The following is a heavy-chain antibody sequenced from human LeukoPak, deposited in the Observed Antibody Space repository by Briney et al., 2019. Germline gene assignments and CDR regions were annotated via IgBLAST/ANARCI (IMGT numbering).Heavy chain of an antibody. CDR2: ISYDGSNK. CDR1: GFTFSSYA. J-gene: IGHJ1*01. Sequence: GGSLRLSCAASGFTFSSYAMHWVRQAPGKGLEWVAVISYDGSNKYYADSVKGRFTISRDNSKNTLYLQMNSLRAEDTAVYYCARGPSSSWYPPLFQHWGQGTLVTVSS. D-gene: IGHD6-13*01. V-gene: IGHV3-30-3*01. CDR3: ARGPSSSWYPPLFQH.